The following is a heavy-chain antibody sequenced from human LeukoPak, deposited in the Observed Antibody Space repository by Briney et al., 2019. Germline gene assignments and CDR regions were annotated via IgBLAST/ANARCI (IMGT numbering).Heavy chain of an antibody. V-gene: IGHV1-18*01. Sequence: GASVKVSCKTSGYTFNNYGISWVRQAPGQGLEWMGWISTYNGHTIYTQKFQGRVTMTTDTSTSTAYMELRSLRSDDTAVYYCARVVVAPGGHYFDFWGQGTLVTVSS. CDR3: ARVVVAPGGHYFDF. CDR2: ISTYNGHT. CDR1: GYTFNNYG. J-gene: IGHJ4*02. D-gene: IGHD3-22*01.